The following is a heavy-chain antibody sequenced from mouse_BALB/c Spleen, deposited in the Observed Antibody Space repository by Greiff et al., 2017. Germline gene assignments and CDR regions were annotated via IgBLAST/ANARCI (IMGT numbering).Heavy chain of an antibody. CDR3: ARVYGSYYYAMDY. CDR1: GYSITSGYY. Sequence: LQESGPGLVKPSQSLSLTCSVTGYSITSGYYWNWIRQFPGNKLEWMGYISYDGSNNYNPSLKNRISITRDTSKNQFFLKLNSVTTEDTATYYCARVYGSYYYAMDYWGQGTSVTVSS. CDR2: ISYDGSN. V-gene: IGHV3-6*02. J-gene: IGHJ4*01. D-gene: IGHD1-2*01.